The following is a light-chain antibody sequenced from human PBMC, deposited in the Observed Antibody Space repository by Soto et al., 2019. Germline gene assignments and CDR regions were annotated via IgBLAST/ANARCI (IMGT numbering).Light chain of an antibody. J-gene: IGKJ1*01. Sequence: EIVMTQSPATLSVSPGERATLSCMASQSVSSNLAWYQQKPGQAPRLLLYGASTRATGIPASFSGSGSGTEFTLTISSLQSEDFAVYYCQQYNNWPPWGTFGQGTKVEI. CDR2: GAS. CDR3: QQYNNWPPWGT. CDR1: QSVSSN. V-gene: IGKV3-15*01.